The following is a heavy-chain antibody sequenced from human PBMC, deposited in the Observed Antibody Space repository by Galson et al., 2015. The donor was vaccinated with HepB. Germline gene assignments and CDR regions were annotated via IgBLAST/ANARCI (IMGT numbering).Heavy chain of an antibody. D-gene: IGHD4-17*01. CDR1: GFTVSSNY. J-gene: IGHJ6*02. CDR2: IFIGGDT. CDR3: ARDPAVTTDYAMDV. V-gene: IGHV3-66*02. Sequence: SLRLSCAASGFTVSSNYVSWVRQAPGKGLEWVSFIFIGGDTYYADSVKGRFTISTDHSKNTVYLQMNSLRAEDPAVYYCARDPAVTTDYAMDVWGQGTTVTVSS.